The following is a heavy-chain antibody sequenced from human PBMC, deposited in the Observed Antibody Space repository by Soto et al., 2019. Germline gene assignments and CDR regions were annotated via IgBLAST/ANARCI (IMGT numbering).Heavy chain of an antibody. J-gene: IGHJ4*02. CDR2: ISDYNGNT. V-gene: IGHV1-18*04. Sequence: GASVKVSCKASGYTFTSSGISWVRQAPGQGLEWMGWISDYNGNTNYAQKLQCRVTMTTDTSTSTAYMELRSLRSDDTALYYCARTWVPSSGPQSDYWGQGTLVTVSS. CDR1: GYTFTSSG. CDR3: ARTWVPSSGPQSDY. D-gene: IGHD3-22*01.